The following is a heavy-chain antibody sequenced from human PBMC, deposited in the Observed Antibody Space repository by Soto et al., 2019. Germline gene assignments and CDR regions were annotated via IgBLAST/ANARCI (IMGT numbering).Heavy chain of an antibody. CDR2: IYYSGST. J-gene: IGHJ4*02. V-gene: IGHV4-59*01. CDR3: ARAGYSSSLFDY. Sequence: QVQLQESGPGLVKPSETLSLTCTVSGGSISSYYWSWIRQPPGKGLEWIGYIYYSGSTNYNPSLRSRVTISVDTSKNQFSLKLISVTAADTAVYYCARAGYSSSLFDYWGQGTLVTVSS. CDR1: GGSISSYY. D-gene: IGHD6-13*01.